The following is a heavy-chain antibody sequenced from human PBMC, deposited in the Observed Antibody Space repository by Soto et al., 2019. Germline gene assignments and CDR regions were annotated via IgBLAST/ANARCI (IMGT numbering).Heavy chain of an antibody. V-gene: IGHV4-30-4*01. Sequence: SETLSLTCTVSGGSISSGDYYWSWIRQPPGKGLEWIGYIYYSGSTYYNPSLKSRVTISVDTSKNQFSLKLSSVTAADTAVYYCAGGGYDILTGYSPRDYYGMDVWGQGTTVTVSS. CDR3: AGGGYDILTGYSPRDYYGMDV. D-gene: IGHD3-9*01. CDR2: IYYSGST. CDR1: GGSISSGDYY. J-gene: IGHJ6*02.